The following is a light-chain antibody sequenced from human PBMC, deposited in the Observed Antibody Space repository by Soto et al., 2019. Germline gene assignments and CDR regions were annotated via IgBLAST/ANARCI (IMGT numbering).Light chain of an antibody. CDR3: SSYTTSTTLCV. V-gene: IGLV2-14*01. Sequence: HSALTQPASVSGSPGQSITISCTGTSSDVGAYNYVSWYQQHPGKAPQLMIYEVSNRPSGVSNRFSGSKSGNTASLSISGLQAEDEADYYCSSYTTSTTLCVFGTGTKLTVL. CDR2: EVS. J-gene: IGLJ1*01. CDR1: SSDVGAYNY.